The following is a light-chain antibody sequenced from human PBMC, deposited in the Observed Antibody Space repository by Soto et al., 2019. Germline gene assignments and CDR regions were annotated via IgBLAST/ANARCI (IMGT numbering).Light chain of an antibody. CDR3: QHYNSYSEA. J-gene: IGKJ1*01. CDR2: AAS. CDR1: QGISSF. Sequence: IQLTQSPSSLSASVGDSVTITCRASQGISSFLAWYQQKPGKAPKLLIYAASTLQRGVPSRFSGCGSGTDYTLTISSLQPDDFATYYCQHYNSYSEAFGQGTKVDIK. V-gene: IGKV1-9*01.